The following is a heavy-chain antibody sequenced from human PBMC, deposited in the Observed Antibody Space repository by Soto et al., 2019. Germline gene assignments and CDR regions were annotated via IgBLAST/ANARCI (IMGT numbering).Heavy chain of an antibody. J-gene: IGHJ4*02. CDR2: IWYDGSNK. Sequence: GSLRLSCAASGFTFSSYGMHWVRQAPGQGLEWVAVIWYDGSNKYYADSVKGRFTISRDNSKNTLYLQMNSLRAEDTAVYYCARGGITIFGVVIPFDYWGQGTLVTVSS. CDR1: GFTFSSYG. CDR3: ARGGITIFGVVIPFDY. D-gene: IGHD3-3*01. V-gene: IGHV3-33*01.